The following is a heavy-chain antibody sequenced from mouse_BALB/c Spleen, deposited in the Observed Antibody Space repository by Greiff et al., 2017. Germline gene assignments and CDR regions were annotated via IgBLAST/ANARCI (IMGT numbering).Heavy chain of an antibody. CDR2: ISNGGGST. CDR1: GFTFSSYT. Sequence: EVKVVESGGGLVQPGGSLKLSCAASGFTFSSYTMSWVRQTPEKRLEWVAYISNGGGSTYYPDTVKGRFTISRDNAKNTLYLQMSSLKSEDTAMYYCARHYGNPYWYCDVWGAGTTVTVSS. V-gene: IGHV5-12-2*01. CDR3: ARHYGNPYWYCDV. J-gene: IGHJ1*01. D-gene: IGHD2-1*01.